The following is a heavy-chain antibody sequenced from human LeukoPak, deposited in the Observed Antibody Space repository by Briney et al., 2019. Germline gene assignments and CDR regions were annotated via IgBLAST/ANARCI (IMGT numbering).Heavy chain of an antibody. D-gene: IGHD3-9*01. V-gene: IGHV3-9*03. CDR2: ISWNSGRR. CDR3: AKGPDYDILTPIDY. J-gene: IGHJ4*02. Sequence: GGSLRLSCVGSGFTYDDYAMHWLRPAPGKGLEGVSGISWNSGRRGYADSVKGRFTISRDNAKTSLYLQMNSLRAEDMALYYCAKGPDYDILTPIDYWGQGTLVTVSS. CDR1: GFTYDDYA.